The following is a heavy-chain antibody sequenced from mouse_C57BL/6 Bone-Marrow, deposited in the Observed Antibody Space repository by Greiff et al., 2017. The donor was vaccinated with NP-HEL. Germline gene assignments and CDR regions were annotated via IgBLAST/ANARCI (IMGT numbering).Heavy chain of an antibody. CDR3: ARWLLRGYWYFDV. Sequence: QVQLKESGAELVRPGTSVKMSCKASGYTFTNYWLGWAKQRPGHGLEWIGDIYPGGGYTKYNAKFKGNATLTADKSSSTAYMQVSSLTSYDSAIYYCARWLLRGYWYFDVWGTGTTVTVSS. D-gene: IGHD2-3*01. J-gene: IGHJ1*03. CDR1: GYTFTNYW. V-gene: IGHV1-63*01. CDR2: IYPGGGYT.